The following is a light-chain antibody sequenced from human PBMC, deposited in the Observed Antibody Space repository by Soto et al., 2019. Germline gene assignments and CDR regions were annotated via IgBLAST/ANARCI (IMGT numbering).Light chain of an antibody. V-gene: IGLV2-18*02. J-gene: IGLJ1*01. CDR3: SSYTSSSTYV. CDR1: GSDVGTFNR. CDR2: DVS. Sequence: QSALTQPPSVSGSPGQSVAISCTGTGSDVGTFNRVSWYQQSPGTAPKLMIYDVSDRPSGVPDRFSGSKSGNTASLTIPGLQAEDEADYYCSSYTSSSTYVFGTGTKVTVL.